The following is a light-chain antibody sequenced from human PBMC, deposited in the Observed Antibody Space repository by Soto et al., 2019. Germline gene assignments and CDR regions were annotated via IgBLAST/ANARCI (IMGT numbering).Light chain of an antibody. CDR3: QQFNTSPYT. CDR2: KAS. V-gene: IGKV1-5*03. CDR1: QSINGW. J-gene: IGKJ2*01. Sequence: DIQMTQSPSFVSASVGDRVTITCRASQSINGWLAWYQQKPGKAPKLLIYKASSLQSGVPSRFSGSGSGTEFTLTISSLQPDDFATYYCQQFNTSPYTFGQGTRLEIK.